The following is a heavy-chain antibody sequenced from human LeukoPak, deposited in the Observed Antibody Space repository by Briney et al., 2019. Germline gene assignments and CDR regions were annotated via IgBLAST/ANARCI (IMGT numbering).Heavy chain of an antibody. CDR1: GSSFTSYW. CDR2: IHPPDSDT. CDR3: ARWGGYCSGGSCYPLYYFDS. V-gene: IGHV5-51*01. D-gene: IGHD2-15*01. Sequence: GESLQISCQGSGSSFTSYWIGWVRQLPGKGREWMGIIHPPDSDTRYSPSFQGQVTISADKSISTAYLQWNSLKASDTAMYYCARWGGYCSGGSCYPLYYFDSWGQGTLVTVSS. J-gene: IGHJ4*02.